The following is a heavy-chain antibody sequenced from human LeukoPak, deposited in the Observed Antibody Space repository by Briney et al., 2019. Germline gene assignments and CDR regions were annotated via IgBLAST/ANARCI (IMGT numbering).Heavy chain of an antibody. CDR2: ISAYNGNT. J-gene: IGHJ5*02. CDR1: GYTFTNYG. Sequence: ASVKVSCKASGYTFTNYGISWVRRAPGQGLEWMGWISAYNGNTNYAQKFQARVTMTTDTSTSTAYMELRSLRSDDTAVYYCARVLRSSTLPPVSSEFDPRGQGTLVTVSS. CDR3: ARVLRSSTLPPVSSEFDP. V-gene: IGHV1-18*01. D-gene: IGHD5-12*01.